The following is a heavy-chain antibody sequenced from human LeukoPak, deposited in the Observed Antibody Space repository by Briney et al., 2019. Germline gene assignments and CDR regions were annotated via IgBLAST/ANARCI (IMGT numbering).Heavy chain of an antibody. V-gene: IGHV3-30-3*01. J-gene: IGHJ4*02. CDR1: GFTFSSHA. CDR2: ISYDGSNK. D-gene: IGHD3-22*01. CDR3: ARDFSGYDHY. Sequence: GGSLRLSCAASGFTFSSHAMHWVRQAPGKGLEWVAVISYDGSNKYYADSVKGRFTISRDNSKNTLYLQMNSLRAEDTAVYYCARDFSGYDHYWGQGTLVTVSS.